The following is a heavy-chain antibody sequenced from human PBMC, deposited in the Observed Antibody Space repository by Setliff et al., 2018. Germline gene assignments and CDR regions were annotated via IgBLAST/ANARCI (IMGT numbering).Heavy chain of an antibody. J-gene: IGHJ4*02. V-gene: IGHV4-4*02. CDR3: ARDRFGRGHGSGSYDY. CDR2: IYYSGST. Sequence: TLSLTCAVSGGSISSSNWWSWVRQPPGKGLEWIGSIYYSGSTYYNPSLKSRVTISVDTSKNQFSLKLSSVTAADTAVYYCARDRFGRGHGSGSYDYWGQGTLVTVSS. CDR1: GGSISSSNW. D-gene: IGHD3-10*01.